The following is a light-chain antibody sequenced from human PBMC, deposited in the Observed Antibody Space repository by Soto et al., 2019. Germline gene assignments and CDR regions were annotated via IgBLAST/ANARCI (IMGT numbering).Light chain of an antibody. CDR2: WND. CDR1: SSNIGSNY. Sequence: QSVLTQPPSASATPGQRVIISCSGSSSNIGSNYVHWYHHLPGAAPKLLIFWNDKRASGVPDRFPGSKSGTSASLAISGLRSDDEADYFCATWDDSLKGAVFGGGTKLTVL. J-gene: IGLJ2*01. V-gene: IGLV1-47*01. CDR3: ATWDDSLKGAV.